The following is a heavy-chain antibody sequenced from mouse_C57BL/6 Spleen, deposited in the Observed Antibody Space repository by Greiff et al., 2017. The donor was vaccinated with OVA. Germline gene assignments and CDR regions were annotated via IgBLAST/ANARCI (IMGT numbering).Heavy chain of an antibody. J-gene: IGHJ3*01. CDR3: ARGGIYYDYDRFAY. CDR2: IYPRSGNT. CDR1: GYTFTSYG. V-gene: IGHV1-81*01. D-gene: IGHD2-4*01. Sequence: QVQLQQSGAELARPGASVKLSCKASGYTFTSYGISWVKQRTGQGLEWIGEIYPRSGNTYYNEKFKGKATLTADKSSSTAYMELRSLTSEDSAVYFCARGGIYYDYDRFAYWGQGTLVTVSA.